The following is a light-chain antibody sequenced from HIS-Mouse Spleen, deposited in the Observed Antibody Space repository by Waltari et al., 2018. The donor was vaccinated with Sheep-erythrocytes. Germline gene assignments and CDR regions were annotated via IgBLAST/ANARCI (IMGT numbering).Light chain of an antibody. CDR1: SSDVGSYNL. J-gene: IGLJ3*02. CDR2: EGS. CDR3: CSYAGSSTPWV. V-gene: IGLV2-23*01. Sequence: QSALTQPASVSVSPGQSITLSCTGTSSDVGSYNLVSWYQQHPGKAPKLMIYEGSKRPSGVSNRFSGSKSGNTASLTISGLQAEDEADYYCCSYAGSSTPWVFGGGTKLTVL.